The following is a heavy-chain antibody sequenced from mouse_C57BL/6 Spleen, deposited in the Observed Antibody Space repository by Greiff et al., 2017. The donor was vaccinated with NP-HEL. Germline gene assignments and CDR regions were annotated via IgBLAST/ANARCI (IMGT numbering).Heavy chain of an antibody. CDR2: ISSGGSYT. Sequence: EVQLVESGGDLVKPGGSLKLSCAASGFTFSSYGMSWVRQTPDKRLEWVATISSGGSYTYYPDSVKGRFTISRDNAKNTLYLQMSSLKAEDTAMYYCARGIPSSYAAYWGQGTLVTVSA. V-gene: IGHV5-6*01. D-gene: IGHD1-1*01. CDR1: GFTFSSYG. J-gene: IGHJ3*01. CDR3: ARGIPSSYAAY.